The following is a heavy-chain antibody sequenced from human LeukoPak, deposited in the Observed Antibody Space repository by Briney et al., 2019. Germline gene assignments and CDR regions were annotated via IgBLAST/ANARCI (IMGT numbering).Heavy chain of an antibody. CDR1: GFTFSSYS. J-gene: IGHJ6*03. CDR2: ISSSSSTI. CDR3: ASRSDYDRSQYYYMDV. V-gene: IGHV3-48*04. Sequence: GGSLRLSCAASGFTFSSYSMSWVRQAPGKGLEWVSYISSSSSTIYYANSVKGRFTLSRDNAKHSLYLQMNSLRVEDTAVYYCASRSDYDRSQYYYMDVWGKGTTVTVSS. D-gene: IGHD3-22*01.